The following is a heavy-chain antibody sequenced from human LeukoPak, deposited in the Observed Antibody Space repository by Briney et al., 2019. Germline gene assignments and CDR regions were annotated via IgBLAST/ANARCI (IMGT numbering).Heavy chain of an antibody. CDR2: IIPILGIA. V-gene: IGHV1-69*04. CDR3: ARGSPPGIAAAGHWYFDL. CDR1: GGTFSSYA. Sequence: ASVKVSCKASGGTFSSYAISWVRQAPGQGLEWMGRIIPILGIANYAQKFQGRVTITADKSTSTAYMELSSLRSEDTTVYYCARGSPPGIAAAGHWYFDLWGRGTLATVSS. D-gene: IGHD6-13*01. J-gene: IGHJ2*01.